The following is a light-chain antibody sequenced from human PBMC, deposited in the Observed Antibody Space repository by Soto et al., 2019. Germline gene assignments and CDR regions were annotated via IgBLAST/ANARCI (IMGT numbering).Light chain of an antibody. Sequence: EIVLTHSPATLSLSRWEIATLSCRASQSVSSYLAWYQQKPGQAPRLLIYDASNRATGIPARFSGSGSGTDFTLTISSLEPEDFAVYHCQQRSNWPPITFGQGTRLEIK. J-gene: IGKJ5*01. V-gene: IGKV3-11*01. CDR1: QSVSSY. CDR2: DAS. CDR3: QQRSNWPPIT.